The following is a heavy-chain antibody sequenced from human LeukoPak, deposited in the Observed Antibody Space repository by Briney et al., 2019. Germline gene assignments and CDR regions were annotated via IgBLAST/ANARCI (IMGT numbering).Heavy chain of an antibody. J-gene: IGHJ4*02. CDR3: ARGYCSSTSCYQY. V-gene: IGHV4-34*01. D-gene: IGHD2-2*01. Sequence: SETLSLTCAVYGGSFSGYYWSWIRQPPGKGLEWMGEINHSGSTNYNPSLKSRVTISVDTSKNQFSLKLSSVTAADTAVYYCARGYCSSTSCYQYWGQGTLVTVSS. CDR2: INHSGST. CDR1: GGSFSGYY.